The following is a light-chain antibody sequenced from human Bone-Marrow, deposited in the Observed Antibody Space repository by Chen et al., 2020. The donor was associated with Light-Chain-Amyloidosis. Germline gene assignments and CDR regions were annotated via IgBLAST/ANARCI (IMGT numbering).Light chain of an antibody. CDR1: SGSIATNY. CDR2: EDD. V-gene: IGLV6-57*01. CDR3: QSYQGSSQGV. Sequence: NVLLPQPPSVSESPGKTVIISCTRSSGSIATNYVQWYQQRPGSSPTTVIDEDDQRPSGVPDRFSGSSDRSSNSASLTISGLKTEDEADYYCQSYQGSSQGVFGGGTKLTVL. J-gene: IGLJ3*02.